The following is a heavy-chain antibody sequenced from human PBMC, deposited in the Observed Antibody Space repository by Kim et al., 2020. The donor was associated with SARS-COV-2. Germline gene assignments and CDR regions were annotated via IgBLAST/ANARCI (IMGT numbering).Heavy chain of an antibody. Sequence: NYQPSLKGRVTISLDRPKTQFSLNLSSVTAADTAVYYCARELSTWPNWFDPWGQGTLVTVSS. CDR3: ARELSTWPNWFDP. V-gene: IGHV4-59*01. J-gene: IGHJ5*02.